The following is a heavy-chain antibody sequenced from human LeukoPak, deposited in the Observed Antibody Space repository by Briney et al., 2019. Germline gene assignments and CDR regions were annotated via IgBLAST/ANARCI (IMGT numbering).Heavy chain of an antibody. CDR2: IYYSGGT. CDR1: GGSFSGYY. J-gene: IGHJ4*02. D-gene: IGHD3-3*01. CDR3: ARLWSGYRPPDF. V-gene: IGHV4-39*01. Sequence: SETLSLTCAVYGGSFSGYYWGWVRQPPGKGLEWIGSIYYSGGTYYNPSLKSRVTMSVDTSKDQFSLKLTSVTAADTAVYYCARLWSGYRPPDFWGQGTLVTVSS.